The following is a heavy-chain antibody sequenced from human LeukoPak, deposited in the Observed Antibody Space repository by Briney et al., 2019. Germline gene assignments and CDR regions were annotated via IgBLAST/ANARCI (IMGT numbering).Heavy chain of an antibody. V-gene: IGHV3-23*01. J-gene: IGHJ4*02. Sequence: GGSLRLSCAASGFTFSSYGMSWVRQAPGKGLEWVSAISGSGGSTYYADSVKGRFTISRDNSKNTLYLQMNSLRVEDTALYYCAKASGSGSYFFDYWGQGTLVTVSS. CDR1: GFTFSSYG. CDR3: AKASGSGSYFFDY. CDR2: ISGSGGST. D-gene: IGHD3-10*01.